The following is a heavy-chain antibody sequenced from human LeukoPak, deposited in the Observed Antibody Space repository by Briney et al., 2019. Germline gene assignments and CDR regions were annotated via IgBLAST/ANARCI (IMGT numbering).Heavy chain of an antibody. CDR2: IRYEGNEK. CDR1: GFTFNNYG. V-gene: IGHV3-30*02. CDR3: ANDGDYFY. D-gene: IGHD4-17*01. Sequence: GGSLRLSCAASGFTFNNYGMHWVRQAPGKGLEWVAFIRYEGNEKYYADSVKGRFTISRDNSKNTLYLEMNSLRAEDTAVYYCANDGDYFYWGQGTLVTVSS. J-gene: IGHJ4*02.